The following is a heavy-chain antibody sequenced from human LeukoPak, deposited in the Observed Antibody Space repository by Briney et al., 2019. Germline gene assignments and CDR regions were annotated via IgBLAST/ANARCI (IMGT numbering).Heavy chain of an antibody. CDR2: IYTSGST. D-gene: IGHD3-10*01. J-gene: IGHJ4*02. CDR3: ARDDGSFDY. V-gene: IGHV4-61*02. CDR1: GGSISSGSYY. Sequence: PSETLSLTCTVSGGSISSGSYYWSWIRQPAGKGLEWIGRIYTSGSTNYNPSLKSRVTISVDTSKNQFSLKLSSVTAADTAVYYCARDDGSFDYWGQGTLVTVS.